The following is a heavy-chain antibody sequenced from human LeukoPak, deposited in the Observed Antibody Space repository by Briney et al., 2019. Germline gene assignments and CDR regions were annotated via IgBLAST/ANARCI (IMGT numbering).Heavy chain of an antibody. CDR1: AASFSTYN. CDR3: ASVIDSYYYMDI. Sequence: SQTLSLTCTVSAASFSTYNWGLFRQPAGKGLEWIGHIYISGTTDYNPPLKSRATLSVDTSSQFSLKLRSVTAADTAVYYCASVIDSYYYMDIWGKGTTVTVSS. CDR2: IYISGTT. J-gene: IGHJ6*03. V-gene: IGHV4-4*07.